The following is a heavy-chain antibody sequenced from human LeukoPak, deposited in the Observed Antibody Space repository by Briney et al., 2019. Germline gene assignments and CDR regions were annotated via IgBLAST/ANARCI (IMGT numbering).Heavy chain of an antibody. V-gene: IGHV3-74*01. D-gene: IGHD2-2*01. CDR3: ARVPSYCSSTSCLDY. J-gene: IGHJ4*02. CDR2: INTDGSST. Sequence: GGSLRLSCAASGFTFSSYWMHWVRQAPGKGLVWVSRINTDGSSTSYADSVKGRFTISRDNAKNTLYLQMNSLRAEDTAVYYCARVPSYCSSTSCLDYWGQGTLVTVSS. CDR1: GFTFSSYW.